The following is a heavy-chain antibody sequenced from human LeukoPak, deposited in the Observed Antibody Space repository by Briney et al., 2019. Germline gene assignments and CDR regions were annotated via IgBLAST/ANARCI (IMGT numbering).Heavy chain of an antibody. CDR1: GGSITSAGYY. V-gene: IGHV4-61*02. CDR3: ASYVSITAGETITGAFDI. Sequence: SETLSLTCTVSGGSITSAGYYWTWIRQPAGKGLEWIGRIYTSGSTNYNPSLKSRDTISVDKSKNQFSLKLSSMTDADTAMYYCASYVSITAGETITGAFDIWGQGTMVTASS. D-gene: IGHD5-24*01. J-gene: IGHJ3*02. CDR2: IYTSGST.